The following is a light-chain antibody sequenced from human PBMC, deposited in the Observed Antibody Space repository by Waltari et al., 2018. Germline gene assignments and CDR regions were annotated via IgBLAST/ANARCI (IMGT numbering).Light chain of an antibody. J-gene: IGKJ5*01. CDR1: QNVGKNY. CDR2: GAS. V-gene: IGKV3-20*01. Sequence: EILLTQSPGTLSLSPGERATLSCRASQNVGKNYLGWYQQRPGQPPRLLIFGASNRAHGIPDRFSGSGSGTDFTLTISRLESEDFAVYFCQQYASPPITLGQGTRLE. CDR3: QQYASPPIT.